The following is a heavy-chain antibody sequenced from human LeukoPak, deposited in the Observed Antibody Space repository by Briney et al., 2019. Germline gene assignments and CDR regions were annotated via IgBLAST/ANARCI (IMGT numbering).Heavy chain of an antibody. CDR1: GFTVSSNY. D-gene: IGHD3-22*01. CDR2: ISGSGGST. V-gene: IGHV3-23*01. Sequence: GGSLRLSCIASGFTVSSNYMTWVRQAPGKGLEWVSAISGSGGSTYYADSVKGRFTISRDNSKNTLYLQMNSLRAEGTAVYYCAKARFYYDSSGYYSPFDYWGQGTLVTVSS. CDR3: AKARFYYDSSGYYSPFDY. J-gene: IGHJ4*02.